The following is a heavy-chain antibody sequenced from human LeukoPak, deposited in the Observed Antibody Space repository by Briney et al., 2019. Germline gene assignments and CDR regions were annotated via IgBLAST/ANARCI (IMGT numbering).Heavy chain of an antibody. J-gene: IGHJ5*02. Sequence: GRSLRLSCAASGFTFSSYGMHWVRQAPGKGLEWVAVISYDGSNKYYADSVKGRFTISRDNSKNTLYLQMNSLRAEDTAVYYCARVSMNYYDLTWGQGTLVTVSS. D-gene: IGHD3-22*01. CDR2: ISYDGSNK. V-gene: IGHV3-30*03. CDR3: ARVSMNYYDLT. CDR1: GFTFSSYG.